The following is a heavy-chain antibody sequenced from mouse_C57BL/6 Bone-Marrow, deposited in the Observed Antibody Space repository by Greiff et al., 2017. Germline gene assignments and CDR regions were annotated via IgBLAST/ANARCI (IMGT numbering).Heavy chain of an antibody. Sequence: EVMLVESGGGLVKPGGSLKLSCAASGFTFSDYGMHWVRQAPEKGLEWVAYISSGSSTIYYADTVKGRFTISRYNAKNTLFLQMTSLRSEDTAMYYCARSYYYAMDYWGQGTSVTVSS. CDR2: ISSGSSTI. J-gene: IGHJ4*01. V-gene: IGHV5-17*01. CDR1: GFTFSDYG. CDR3: ARSYYYAMDY.